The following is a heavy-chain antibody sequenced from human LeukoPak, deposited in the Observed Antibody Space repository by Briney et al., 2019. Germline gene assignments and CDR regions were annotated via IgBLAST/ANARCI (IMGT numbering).Heavy chain of an antibody. CDR2: INHSGST. Sequence: PSETLSLTCAVYGGSFSGYYWSWIRQPPGKGLEWIGEINHSGSTNYNPSLKSRLTISVDTSKNQFSLKLSSVTAADTAVYYCARDILTGYSDAFDIWGQGTMVTVSS. J-gene: IGHJ3*02. D-gene: IGHD3-9*01. CDR3: ARDILTGYSDAFDI. CDR1: GGSFSGYY. V-gene: IGHV4-34*01.